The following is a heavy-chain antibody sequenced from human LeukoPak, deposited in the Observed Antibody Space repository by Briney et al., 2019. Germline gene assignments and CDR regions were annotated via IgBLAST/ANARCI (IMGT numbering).Heavy chain of an antibody. CDR1: GFSLSTSEVG. Sequence: SGPTLVNPTQTLTLTCTFSGFSLSTSEVGVGWIRQPPGKALEWLALIYWDGDERYSPSLKSRLTITKDTSKNQVVLTMTNMDPLDTATYYCARYYYDSSAYDYWGQGTLVTVSS. V-gene: IGHV2-5*02. CDR2: IYWDGDE. J-gene: IGHJ4*02. CDR3: ARYYYDSSAYDY. D-gene: IGHD3-22*01.